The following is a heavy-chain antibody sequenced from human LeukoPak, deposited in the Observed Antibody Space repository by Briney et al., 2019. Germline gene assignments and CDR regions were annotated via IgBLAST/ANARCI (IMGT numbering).Heavy chain of an antibody. D-gene: IGHD3-10*01. V-gene: IGHV3-23*01. Sequence: GGSLRLSCAASGFTFSSYAMSWVRQAPGKGLEWVSAISGSGGSTYYADSVKGRFTISRDNSKNTLYLQMNSLRAEDTAVYYCAKDPPPADSLLHERYGSGSYYDYWGQGTLVTVSS. CDR1: GFTFSSYA. CDR3: AKDPPPADSLLHERYGSGSYYDY. J-gene: IGHJ4*02. CDR2: ISGSGGST.